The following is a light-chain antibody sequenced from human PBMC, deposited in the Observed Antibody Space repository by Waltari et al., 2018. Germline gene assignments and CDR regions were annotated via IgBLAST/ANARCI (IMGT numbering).Light chain of an antibody. Sequence: EMVLTQSPGTLSLSAGERATLSCRASQSGSRTLAWYQQKPGQAARLLIHDASSRATGSPDRFSGSRSGTDLSVTISRMEPEDFAVYYCENYVTLPATFGQGTKVEIK. CDR2: DAS. CDR3: ENYVTLPAT. J-gene: IGKJ1*01. CDR1: QSGSRT. V-gene: IGKV3-20*01.